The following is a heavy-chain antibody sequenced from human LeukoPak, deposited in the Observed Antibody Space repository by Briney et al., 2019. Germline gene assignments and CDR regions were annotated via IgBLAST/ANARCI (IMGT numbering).Heavy chain of an antibody. Sequence: GGSLRLSCAASGFTFSSYSMNWVRQAPGKGLEWVSSISSSSSYIYYADSVKGRFTISRDNAKNSLYLQMNSLRAEDTAVYYCARDGRFSYGAFDIWGQGTMVTVSS. J-gene: IGHJ3*02. CDR1: GFTFSSYS. V-gene: IGHV3-21*01. CDR2: ISSSSSYI. D-gene: IGHD3-3*01. CDR3: ARDGRFSYGAFDI.